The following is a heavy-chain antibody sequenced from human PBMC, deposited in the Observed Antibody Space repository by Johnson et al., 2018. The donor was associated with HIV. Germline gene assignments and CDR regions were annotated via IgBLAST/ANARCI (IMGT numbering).Heavy chain of an antibody. Sequence: QVQLVESGGGVVQPGGSLRLSCVASGFTFSRFGMHWVRQAPGKGLEWVAFIRYDGSDKYYADSVKGRFTISRDNSKNTLYLQMNSLRAGDTAVYFCSKEVIWGQGTMVTVSS. CDR1: GFTFSRFG. V-gene: IGHV3-30*02. J-gene: IGHJ3*02. CDR2: IRYDGSDK. CDR3: SKEVI.